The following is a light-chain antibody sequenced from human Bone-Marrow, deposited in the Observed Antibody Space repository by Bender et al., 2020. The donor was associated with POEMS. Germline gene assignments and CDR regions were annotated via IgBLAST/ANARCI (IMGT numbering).Light chain of an antibody. CDR3: QSSDIDGDSPYV. J-gene: IGLJ1*01. V-gene: IGLV3-25*03. CDR1: GLTRQY. Sequence: SYELRQPPSVSVSPGQTARITCSGDGLTRQYAFWYQQKSGQAPILVIYKDHERPSGIPERFSGSSSGTMATLRINGIQAEDEADYYCQSSDIDGDSPYVFGSGTKVTVI. CDR2: KDH.